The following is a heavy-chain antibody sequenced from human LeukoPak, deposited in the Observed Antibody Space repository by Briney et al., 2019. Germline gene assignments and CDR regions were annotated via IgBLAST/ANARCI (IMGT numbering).Heavy chain of an antibody. CDR2: IYTSGST. J-gene: IGHJ4*02. Sequence: SETLSLTCTVSGGSISSGSYYWSWIRQPAGKGLEWIGRIYTSGSTNYNPSLKSRVTISVDTSKNQFSLKLSSVTAADTAVYYCARGVLGGYSYGPSLDYWGQGTLVTVSS. CDR1: GGSISSGSYY. D-gene: IGHD5-18*01. CDR3: ARGVLGGYSYGPSLDY. V-gene: IGHV4-61*02.